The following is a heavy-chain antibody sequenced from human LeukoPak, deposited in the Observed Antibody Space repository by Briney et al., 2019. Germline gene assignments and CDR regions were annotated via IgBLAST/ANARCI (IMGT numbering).Heavy chain of an antibody. CDR3: ARVILDSSGPPGVFQH. CDR1: GDSVSSNSAA. D-gene: IGHD3-22*01. CDR2: TYYRSKWYN. J-gene: IGHJ1*01. Sequence: SQTLSLTCAISGDSVSSNSAAWNWIRQSPSRGLEWLGRTYYRSKWYNDNAVSVKSRITINPDTSKNQFSLQLNSVTPEDTAVYYCARVILDSSGPPGVFQHWGQGTLVTVSS. V-gene: IGHV6-1*01.